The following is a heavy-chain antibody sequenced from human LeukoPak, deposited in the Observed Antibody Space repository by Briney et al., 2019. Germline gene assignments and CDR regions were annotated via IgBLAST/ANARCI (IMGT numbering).Heavy chain of an antibody. D-gene: IGHD6-13*01. CDR2: ISDSGGST. V-gene: IGHV3-23*01. CDR3: ARDLYAGTVNWFDS. CDR1: GFTFSSYD. J-gene: IGHJ5*02. Sequence: PGGSLRLSCAASGFTFSSYDMSWVRQAPGKGLEWVSAISDSGGSTTYADSVKGRFTISRDNVNTSLFLQMNSLRAEDTAFYYCARDLYAGTVNWFDSRGQGTLVTVSS.